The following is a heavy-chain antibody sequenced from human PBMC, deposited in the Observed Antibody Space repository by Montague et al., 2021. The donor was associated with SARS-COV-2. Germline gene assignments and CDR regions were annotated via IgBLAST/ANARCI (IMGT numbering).Heavy chain of an antibody. CDR2: THYLFKRYN. J-gene: IGHJ6*02. D-gene: IGHD3-10*01. CDR3: ARGLWFGELLYYYYYYGMDV. V-gene: IGHV6-1*01. CDR1: GDSVAGNSLA. Sequence: CAISGDSVAGNSLAWNSNRQSSSSDLAWLGGTHYLFKRYNDYAVSVKSRITINPDTSKNQFSLQLNSVTPEDTAVYYCARGLWFGELLYYYYYYGMDVWGQGTTVTVSS.